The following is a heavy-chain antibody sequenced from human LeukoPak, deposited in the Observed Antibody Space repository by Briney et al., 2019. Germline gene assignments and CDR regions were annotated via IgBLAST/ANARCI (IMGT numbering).Heavy chain of an antibody. V-gene: IGHV3-66*02. D-gene: IGHD3-10*01. Sequence: GGSLRLSCAASGFTVSSNYMSWVRQAPGKGLEWVSVIYSGGSTYYADSVKGRFTISRDNSENTLYLQMNSLRAEDTAVYYCAREFHYYYYMDVWGKGTTVTVSS. CDR2: IYSGGST. CDR1: GFTVSSNY. CDR3: AREFHYYYYMDV. J-gene: IGHJ6*03.